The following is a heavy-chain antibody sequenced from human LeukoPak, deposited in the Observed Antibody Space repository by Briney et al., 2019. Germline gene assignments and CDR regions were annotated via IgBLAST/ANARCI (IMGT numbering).Heavy chain of an antibody. CDR3: ARVPYSGYDYDY. D-gene: IGHD5-12*01. V-gene: IGHV1-18*01. CDR1: GYTFTRYG. Sequence: ASVKVSCKASGYTFTRYGISWVRQAPGQGLEWMGWISAYNGNTNYAQKLQGRVTMTTDTSTSTAYMELRSLRSDDTAVYYCARVPYSGYDYDYWGQGTLVTVSS. J-gene: IGHJ4*02. CDR2: ISAYNGNT.